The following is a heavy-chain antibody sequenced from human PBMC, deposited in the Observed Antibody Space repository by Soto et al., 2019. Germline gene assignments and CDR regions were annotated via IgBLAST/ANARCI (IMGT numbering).Heavy chain of an antibody. CDR1: GYTFTSYG. CDR3: ARDLDCTNGVCVYFDY. V-gene: IGHV1-18*01. Sequence: ASLKVSCKASGYTFTSYGISWVRQAPGQGLEWMGWISAYNGNTNYAQKLQGRVTMTTDTSTSTAYMELRSLRSDDTAVYYCARDLDCTNGVCVYFDYWGQGTLVTVSS. J-gene: IGHJ4*02. D-gene: IGHD2-8*01. CDR2: ISAYNGNT.